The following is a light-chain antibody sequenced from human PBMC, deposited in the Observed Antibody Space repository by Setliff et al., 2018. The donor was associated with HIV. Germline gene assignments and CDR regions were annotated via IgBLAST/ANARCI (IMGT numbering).Light chain of an antibody. J-gene: IGLJ2*01. CDR3: QSYDSSLSASV. Sequence: QSVLTQAPSVSGAPGQRVTISRTGSSSNIGAGYDVHWYQQLPGTAPKLLIYGDTSRPSGVPDRFSGSKSGTSASLAITGLQAEDEADYYCQSYDSSLSASVFGGGTKVTVL. CDR2: GDT. CDR1: SSNIGAGYD. V-gene: IGLV1-40*01.